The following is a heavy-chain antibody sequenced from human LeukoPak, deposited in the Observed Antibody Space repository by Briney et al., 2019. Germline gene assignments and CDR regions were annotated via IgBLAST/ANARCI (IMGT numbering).Heavy chain of an antibody. CDR2: IYPGDSDT. V-gene: IGHV5-51*01. CDR3: ARHDIAAAGRTPENFDY. Sequence: GESLKISCKGSGYSFTSYWIGWVRQMPGKGLEWMGIIYPGDSDTRYSPSFQGQVTISADKSISTAYLQWSSLKASDTAMYYCARHDIAAAGRTPENFDYWGQGTLVTVSS. J-gene: IGHJ4*02. D-gene: IGHD6-13*01. CDR1: GYSFTSYW.